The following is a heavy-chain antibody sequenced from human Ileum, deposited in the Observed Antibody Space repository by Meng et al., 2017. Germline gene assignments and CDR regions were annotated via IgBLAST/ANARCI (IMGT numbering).Heavy chain of an antibody. D-gene: IGHD6-13*01. CDR3: TRLYSAG. J-gene: IGHJ4*02. Sequence: EGEVGGAGGCLGPPGVSLNLSCAASGFSFSESSMHWVRQASGKGLEWVGHIRSKANNYATAYAASVKGRFTISRDESKNTAYLQMSSLKTEDTAVYYCTRLYSAGWGQGTLVTVSS. V-gene: IGHV3-73*01. CDR1: GFSFSESS. CDR2: IRSKANNYAT.